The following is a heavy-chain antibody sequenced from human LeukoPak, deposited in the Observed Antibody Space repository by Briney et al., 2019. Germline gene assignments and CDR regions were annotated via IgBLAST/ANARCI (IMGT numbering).Heavy chain of an antibody. Sequence: GGSLRLSCAASGFTFSSYGMHWVRQAPGKGLEWVAVISYDGSNKYYADSVKGRFTISRDNSKNTLYLQMNSLRAEDTAVYYCAKELGYCSGGSCYSFYYGMDVWGQGTTVTVSS. V-gene: IGHV3-30*18. J-gene: IGHJ6*02. D-gene: IGHD2-15*01. CDR2: ISYDGSNK. CDR1: GFTFSSYG. CDR3: AKELGYCSGGSCYSFYYGMDV.